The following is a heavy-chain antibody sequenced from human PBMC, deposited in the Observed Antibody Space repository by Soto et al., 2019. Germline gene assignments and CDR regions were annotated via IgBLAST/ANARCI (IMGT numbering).Heavy chain of an antibody. Sequence: QITLKESGPTLVKPTQTLTLTCSCSGFSLTEIGGGVGWIRQPPGKALEFLALVFWDDDKRYQPSLRTRLTISESTSQNQAVLTMANMDPVDTATYYCAYNFRGWGSYTGDRFDSWGQGTLVLVSS. CDR3: AYNFRGWGSYTGDRFDS. J-gene: IGHJ5*01. V-gene: IGHV2-5*02. CDR2: VFWDDDK. CDR1: GFSLTEIGGG. D-gene: IGHD3-16*01.